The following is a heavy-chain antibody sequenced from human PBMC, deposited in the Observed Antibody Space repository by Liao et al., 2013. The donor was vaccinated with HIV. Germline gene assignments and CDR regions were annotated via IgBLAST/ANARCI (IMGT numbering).Heavy chain of an antibody. CDR3: ARETGGIVAAGKVDY. CDR1: GASISGGDYY. Sequence: QVQLQESGPGLVKPSQTLSLACTVSGASISGGDYYWSWIRQSPAKGLEWLGHISYSGSTSYHPSLGSRLTISVATSKNQFSLKLSSVTAADTAVYYCARETGGIVAAGKVDYWGQGTLVTVSS. J-gene: IGHJ4*02. V-gene: IGHV4-30-4*08. D-gene: IGHD6-13*01. CDR2: ISYSGST.